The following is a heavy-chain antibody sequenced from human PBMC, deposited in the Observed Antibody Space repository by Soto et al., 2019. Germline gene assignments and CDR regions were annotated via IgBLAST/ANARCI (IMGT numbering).Heavy chain of an antibody. CDR3: ARDGYSGRSDGFDV. CDR1: GFTFGAYT. J-gene: IGHJ3*01. D-gene: IGHD1-26*01. V-gene: IGHV3-30*14. CDR2: ISYDGNSE. Sequence: QMQLEESGGGVVQPGRSPSLSCAASGFTFGAYTMHWFRQATGKGLEWLAVISYDGNSERYTDPVKGRFTVSRDNSKSTMYLQMNSLRAEDTAVDYCARDGYSGRSDGFDVWGKGTMVTVSS.